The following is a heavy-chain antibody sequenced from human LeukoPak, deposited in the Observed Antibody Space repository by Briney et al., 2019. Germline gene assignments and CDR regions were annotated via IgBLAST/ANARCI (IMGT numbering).Heavy chain of an antibody. CDR3: ARDRNYGSGSYYFDC. CDR1: GYTFTGYY. J-gene: IGHJ4*02. V-gene: IGHV1-2*04. Sequence: ASVKVSCKTSGYTFTGYYMHWVRQAPGQGLEGMGRINPNSGGTNYAQKFQGWVTMTRDTSISTAYMELNRLSSGDTAVHFCARDRNYGSGSYYFDCCRRGTLLAVSS. D-gene: IGHD3-10*01. CDR2: INPNSGGT.